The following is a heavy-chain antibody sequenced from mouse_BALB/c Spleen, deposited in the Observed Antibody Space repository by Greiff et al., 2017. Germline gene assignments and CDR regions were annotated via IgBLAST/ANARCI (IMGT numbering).Heavy chain of an antibody. CDR2: IWSGGST. J-gene: IGHJ4*01. D-gene: IGHD2-10*01. V-gene: IGHV2-2*02. Sequence: QVQLQQSGPGLVQPSQSLSITCTVSGFSLTSYGVHWVRQSPGKGLEWLGVIWSGGSTDYNAAFISRLSISKDNSKSQVFFKLNSLQANDTAIYYYARAAYYGKSLKAMDYWGQGTSVTVSS. CDR3: ARAAYYGKSLKAMDY. CDR1: GFSLTSYG.